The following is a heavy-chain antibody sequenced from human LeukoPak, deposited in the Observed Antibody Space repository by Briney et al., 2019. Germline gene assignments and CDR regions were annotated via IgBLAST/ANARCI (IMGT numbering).Heavy chain of an antibody. J-gene: IGHJ4*02. V-gene: IGHV3-21*01. Sequence: GGSLRLSCAASGFTFSGYTMNWVRQAPGKGLEWVSSISSSSSYIYYADSVKGRFTISRDNAKNSLYLQMNSLRAEDTAVYYCAREFLSSSFDYWGQGTLVTVSS. CDR3: AREFLSSSFDY. CDR2: ISSSSSYI. CDR1: GFTFSGYT. D-gene: IGHD6-6*01.